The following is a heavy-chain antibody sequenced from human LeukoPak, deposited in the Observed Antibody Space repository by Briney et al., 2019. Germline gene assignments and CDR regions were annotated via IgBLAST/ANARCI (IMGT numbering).Heavy chain of an antibody. CDR3: ARDKMISSGDNYVPIYAFDI. D-gene: IGHD3-22*01. V-gene: IGHV3-33*01. Sequence: GGSLRLSCAASGFTFSVYGMHWVRQAPGKGLEWVAVIWEDGSNKYYADSVKGRLTISRDNSKNMLYLQMNSLRAEDTAVYYCARDKMISSGDNYVPIYAFDIWGQGTLVTVSS. J-gene: IGHJ3*02. CDR2: IWEDGSNK. CDR1: GFTFSVYG.